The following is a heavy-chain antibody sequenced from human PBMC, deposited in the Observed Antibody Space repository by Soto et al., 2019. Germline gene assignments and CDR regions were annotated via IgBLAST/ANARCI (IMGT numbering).Heavy chain of an antibody. J-gene: IGHJ4*02. Sequence: SEALSLTCAVYGGSFSGYYWSWIRQPPGKGLEWIGEINHSGSTNYNPSLKSRVTISVDTSKNQFSLKLSSVTAADTAVYYCARGVVTGTTPFDYWGQGTLVTVSS. CDR3: ARGVVTGTTPFDY. V-gene: IGHV4-34*01. D-gene: IGHD1-7*01. CDR1: GGSFSGYY. CDR2: INHSGST.